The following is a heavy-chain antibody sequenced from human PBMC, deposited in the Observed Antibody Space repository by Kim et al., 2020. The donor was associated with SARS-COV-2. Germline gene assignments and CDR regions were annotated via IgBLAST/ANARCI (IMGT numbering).Heavy chain of an antibody. D-gene: IGHD6-19*01. Sequence: SVKVSCKASGGTFSSYAISWVRQAPGQGLEWMGGIIPIFGTANYAQKFQGRVTITADESTSTAYMELSSLRSEDTAVYYCARVTRMVSSGWYYFDYWGQGTLVTVSS. CDR3: ARVTRMVSSGWYYFDY. CDR2: IIPIFGTA. J-gene: IGHJ4*02. CDR1: GGTFSSYA. V-gene: IGHV1-69*13.